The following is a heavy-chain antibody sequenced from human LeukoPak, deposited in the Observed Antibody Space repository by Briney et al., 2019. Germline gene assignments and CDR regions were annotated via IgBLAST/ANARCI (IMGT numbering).Heavy chain of an antibody. J-gene: IGHJ5*02. CDR3: ARAVLGYCSGGSCHGRDWFDP. CDR1: GGTFSSYA. Sequence: ASVKVSCKASGGTFSSYAISWVRQAPGQGLEWMGRIIPIFGTADYAQKFQGRVTITTDESTSTAYMELSSLRSEDTAVYYCARAVLGYCSGGSCHGRDWFDPWGQGTLVTVSS. D-gene: IGHD2-15*01. V-gene: IGHV1-69*05. CDR2: IIPIFGTA.